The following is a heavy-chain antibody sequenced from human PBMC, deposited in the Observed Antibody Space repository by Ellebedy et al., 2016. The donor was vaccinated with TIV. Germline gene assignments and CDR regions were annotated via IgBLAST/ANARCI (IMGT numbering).Heavy chain of an antibody. Sequence: SGPTLVKPTETLTLTCTVSGFSLSNARMGVSWIRQPPGKALEWLAHIFSNDEKSYSTSLKSRLTISKDTSKSQVVLTMTNMDTVDTAKYYCSRKGTVDTAMVARRYFDYWGQGTLVTVSS. CDR2: IFSNDEK. CDR1: GFSLSNARMG. CDR3: SRKGTVDTAMVARRYFDY. V-gene: IGHV2-26*01. J-gene: IGHJ4*02. D-gene: IGHD5-18*01.